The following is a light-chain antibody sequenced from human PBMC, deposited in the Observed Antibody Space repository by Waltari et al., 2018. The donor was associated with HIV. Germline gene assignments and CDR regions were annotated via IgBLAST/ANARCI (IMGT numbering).Light chain of an antibody. CDR1: SSDVGAYNY. Sequence: QSALTQPASVSGSPGQSITISCTGSSSDVGAYNYVSWYQQHPGKAPKLVIYDVSTRASRVSHRFSGSKSGDTASLTISGLQTEDDADYYCNSYSTTYAPCGFGTGTRVTVL. J-gene: IGLJ1*01. CDR2: DVS. CDR3: NSYSTTYAPCG. V-gene: IGLV2-14*01.